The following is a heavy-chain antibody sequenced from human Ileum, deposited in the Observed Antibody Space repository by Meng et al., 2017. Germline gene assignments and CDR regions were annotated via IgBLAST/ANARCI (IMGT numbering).Heavy chain of an antibody. Sequence: VQLPEPGPGLVQPSVSLSLACAVAGASISSGHWWSWVRQPPGKGLEWIGEMYPSGTTNYNPSLKSRVTISMDTSKNQLSLKLSSVTAADTAVYYCARHIAVSGTRGFDSWGQGTLVTVSS. CDR2: MYPSGTT. D-gene: IGHD6-19*01. V-gene: IGHV4-4*02. CDR3: ARHIAVSGTRGFDS. J-gene: IGHJ4*02. CDR1: GASISSGHW.